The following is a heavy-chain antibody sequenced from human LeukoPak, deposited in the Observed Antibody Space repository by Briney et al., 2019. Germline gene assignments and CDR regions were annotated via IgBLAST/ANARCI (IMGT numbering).Heavy chain of an antibody. V-gene: IGHV3-73*01. J-gene: IGHJ4*02. CDR2: IRSKANSYAT. CDR1: GFTFSGSA. Sequence: PGGSLRLSCAASGFTFSGSAMHWVRQASGKGLEWVGRIRSKANSYATAYAASVKGRFTISRDDSKNTAYLQMSSLKTEDTAVYYCTTPSSSWYYWGQGTLVTVSS. D-gene: IGHD6-13*01. CDR3: TTPSSSWYY.